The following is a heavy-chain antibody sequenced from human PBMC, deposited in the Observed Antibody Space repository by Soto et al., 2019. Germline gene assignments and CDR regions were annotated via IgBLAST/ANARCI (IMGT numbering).Heavy chain of an antibody. J-gene: IGHJ6*02. CDR3: ARGAPYSRGWDENYYGMDV. Sequence: QVQLVQSGAEVKKPGASVKVSCKASGYTFTGYYMHWVRQAPGQGLEWMGWINPNSGGTNYAQKFQGRVTMTRDTSISTAYMGLSRLRSDDTAVYYCARGAPYSRGWDENYYGMDVWGQGTTVTVSS. CDR2: INPNSGGT. CDR1: GYTFTGYY. V-gene: IGHV1-2*02. D-gene: IGHD6-19*01.